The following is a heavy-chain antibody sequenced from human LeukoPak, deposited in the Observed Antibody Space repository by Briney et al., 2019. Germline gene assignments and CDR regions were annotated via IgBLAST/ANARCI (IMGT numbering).Heavy chain of an antibody. D-gene: IGHD6-6*01. Sequence: VASVKVSCKASGFTFTSSAVQWVRQARGQRLEWIGWIVVGSGNTNYAQKFQERVTITRDMSTSTAYMELSSLGSEDTAVYYCAADIGEYTNRGILWGQGTLVIVSS. CDR3: AADIGEYTNRGIL. CDR1: GFTFTSSA. V-gene: IGHV1-58*01. J-gene: IGHJ4*02. CDR2: IVVGSGNT.